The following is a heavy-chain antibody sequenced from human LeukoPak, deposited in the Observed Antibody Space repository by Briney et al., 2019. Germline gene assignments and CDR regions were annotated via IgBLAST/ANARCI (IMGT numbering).Heavy chain of an antibody. J-gene: IGHJ4*02. V-gene: IGHV4-30-4*01. D-gene: IGHD2-15*01. CDR1: GGSISSGDYY. CDR3: ARGLGYCSGGSCSAGPNFDY. Sequence: SETLSLTCTVSGGSISSGDYYWSWIRQPPGKGLEWIGYIYYSGSTYYNPSLKSRVTISVGTSKNQFSLKLSSVTAADTAVYYCARGLGYCSGGSCSAGPNFDYWGQGTLVTVSS. CDR2: IYYSGST.